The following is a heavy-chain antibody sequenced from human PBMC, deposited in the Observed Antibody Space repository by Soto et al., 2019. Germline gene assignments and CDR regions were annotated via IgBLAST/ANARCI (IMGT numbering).Heavy chain of an antibody. CDR2: ISAYNGNT. Sequence: APVEVPCQASCYTFTSQGISLVRQAPGQGLEWMGWISAYNGNTNYAQKLQGRVTMTTDTSTSTAYMELRSLRSDDTAVYYCARVPRSYNWNYGDAFDIWGQGTMVTVSS. CDR1: CYTFTSQG. D-gene: IGHD1-7*01. CDR3: ARVPRSYNWNYGDAFDI. J-gene: IGHJ3*02. V-gene: IGHV1-18*01.